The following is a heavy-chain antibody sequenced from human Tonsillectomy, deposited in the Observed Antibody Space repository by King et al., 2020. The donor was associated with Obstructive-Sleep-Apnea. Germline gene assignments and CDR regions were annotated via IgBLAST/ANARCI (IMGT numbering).Heavy chain of an antibody. J-gene: IGHJ3*02. Sequence: QLQESGPGLVKPSETLSLTCTVSGGSISSYYWSWIRQPPGKGLEWIGYLYYSGSTNYNPSPKSRVTISVDTSKNQFSLKLSSVTAADTAVYYCARARFDFLGDAFDIWGQGTMVTVSS. V-gene: IGHV4-59*01. D-gene: IGHD3-9*01. CDR3: ARARFDFLGDAFDI. CDR2: LYYSGST. CDR1: GGSISSYY.